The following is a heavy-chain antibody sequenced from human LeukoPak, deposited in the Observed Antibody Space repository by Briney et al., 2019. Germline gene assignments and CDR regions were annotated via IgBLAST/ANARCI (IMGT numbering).Heavy chain of an antibody. CDR1: GFTFDDYA. V-gene: IGHV3-43*02. CDR2: ISGDGGST. CDR3: AKEGPIAVANYFDY. D-gene: IGHD6-19*01. Sequence: PGASLRLSCAASGFTFDDYAMHWVRQAPGKGLEWVSLISGDGGSTYYADSVKGRLTISRDNSKNSLYLQMNGLRTQDTALYYCAKEGPIAVANYFDYWGQGTLVTASS. J-gene: IGHJ4*02.